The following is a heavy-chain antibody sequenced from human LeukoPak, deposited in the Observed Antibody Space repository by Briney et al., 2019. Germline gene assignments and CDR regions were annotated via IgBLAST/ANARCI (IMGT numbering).Heavy chain of an antibody. V-gene: IGHV3-23*01. CDR3: AKDLVGYGSGSYYWDY. D-gene: IGHD3-10*01. CDR2: ISGSGGST. CDR1: GFTFSSYA. J-gene: IGHJ4*02. Sequence: PGGSLRLSCAASGFTFSSYAMSWVRQAPGKGLEWVSAISGSGGSTYYADSVKGRFTISRDNSKSTLYLQMNSLRAEDTAVYYCAKDLVGYGSGSYYWDYWGQGTLVTVSS.